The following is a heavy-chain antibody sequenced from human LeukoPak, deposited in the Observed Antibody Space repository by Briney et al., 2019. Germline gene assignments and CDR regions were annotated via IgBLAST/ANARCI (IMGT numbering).Heavy chain of an antibody. Sequence: PSQTLSLTCAVPGGSISSGGYSWSCIRQPPGKGMEWIGYIYHSGSTYYNPSLKSRVTISVDRSKNQFSLKLSSVTAADTAVYYCARKASSGLDYWGQGTLVTVSS. CDR3: ARKASSGLDY. J-gene: IGHJ4*02. CDR1: GGSISSGGYS. D-gene: IGHD3-22*01. CDR2: IYHSGST. V-gene: IGHV4-30-2*01.